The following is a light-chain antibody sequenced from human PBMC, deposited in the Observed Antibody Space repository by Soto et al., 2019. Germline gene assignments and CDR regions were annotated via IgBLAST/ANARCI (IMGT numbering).Light chain of an antibody. J-gene: IGKJ2*01. CDR3: QQRASWPYT. CDR1: HDVSVS. CDR2: DAS. V-gene: IGKV3-11*01. Sequence: EIVLTQSPDTLSLSPGEGATLSCRASHDVSVSLVWYRQRPGQSPRLLIHDASNRATGISPRFSGSGSGTDFSLTIGSLEPEESALYYCQQRASWPYTSGQGTKVEIK.